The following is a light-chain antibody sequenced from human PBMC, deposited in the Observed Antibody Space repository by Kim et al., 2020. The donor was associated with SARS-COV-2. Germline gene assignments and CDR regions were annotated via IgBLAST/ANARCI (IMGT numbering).Light chain of an antibody. CDR2: GKN. V-gene: IGLV3-19*01. CDR1: SLRSYY. J-gene: IGLJ1*01. Sequence: SSELTQDPAVSVALGQTVRITCQGDSLRSYYATWYQQKPGQAPIVVIYGKNNRPSGIPDRFSGSSSGNTASLTVTGAQAGDEADYYCNSRGNNDNVVFFG. CDR3: NSRGNNDNVVF.